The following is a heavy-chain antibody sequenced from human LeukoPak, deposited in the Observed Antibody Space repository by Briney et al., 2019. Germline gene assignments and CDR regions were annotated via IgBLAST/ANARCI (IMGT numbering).Heavy chain of an antibody. CDR1: GYTFTSYA. J-gene: IGHJ4*02. V-gene: IGHV1-2*02. CDR2: INPNSGGT. Sequence: VASVKVSCKASGYTFTSYAISWVRQAPGQGLEWMGWINPNSGGTNYAQKFQGRVTMTRDTSISTAYMELSRLRSDETAVYYCAKTPVGMVTLDYWGQGTLVTVSS. D-gene: IGHD5-24*01. CDR3: AKTPVGMVTLDY.